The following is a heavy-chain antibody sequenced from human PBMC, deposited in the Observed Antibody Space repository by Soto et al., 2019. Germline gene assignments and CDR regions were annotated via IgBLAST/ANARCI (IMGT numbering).Heavy chain of an antibody. CDR3: GRCRTDSYAMDV. D-gene: IGHD1-1*01. CDR1: GDSFTSYG. V-gene: IGHV1-18*01. J-gene: IGHJ6*02. CDR2: ISPYNGRT. Sequence: SSVKGASRSSGDSFTSYGIAWVWQGPGQGPEWMGWISPYNGRTNYPQNVQGRVVMTADNSSNLVYLELRSLSSDDTAMYYCGRCRTDSYAMDVWGQGTTVTVSS.